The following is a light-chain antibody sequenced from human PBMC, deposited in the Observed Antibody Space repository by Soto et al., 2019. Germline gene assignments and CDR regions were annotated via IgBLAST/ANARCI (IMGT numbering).Light chain of an antibody. CDR2: SNN. CDR3: ATWDDSLNGYV. CDR1: SSNIGSNV. V-gene: IGLV1-44*01. J-gene: IGLJ1*01. Sequence: QSVLTQPPSASGTPGQRVTISCSGSSSNIGSNVVNWFQQLPGTAPTLRIYSNNQRPSGVPDRFSGSKSGTSASLAISGLQSKDEADYYCATWDDSLNGYVFGTGTKVTVL.